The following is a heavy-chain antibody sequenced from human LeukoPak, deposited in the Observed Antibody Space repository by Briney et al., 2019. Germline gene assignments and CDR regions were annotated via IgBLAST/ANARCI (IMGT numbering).Heavy chain of an antibody. V-gene: IGHV3-7*02. CDR3: ARTTVLDY. D-gene: IGHD4-17*01. Sequence: GGSLRLSCAASGFTFSRYWMTWVRQAPGKGLEWLAHIKEDGTEIYYLDSVKGRFTISRDNAKNSLYLQMNSLRAEDTAVYYCARTTVLDYWGQGTLVTVSS. CDR2: IKEDGTEI. J-gene: IGHJ4*02. CDR1: GFTFSRYW.